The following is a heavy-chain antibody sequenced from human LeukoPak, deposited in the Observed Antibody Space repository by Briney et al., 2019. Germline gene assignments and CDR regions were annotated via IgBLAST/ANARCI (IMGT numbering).Heavy chain of an antibody. CDR2: ISGSGGST. J-gene: IGHJ4*02. D-gene: IGHD4-17*01. V-gene: IGHV3-23*01. Sequence: GGSLRLSCAASGFTFSSYAMNWVRQAPEKGLEWVSGISGSGGSTYYADSVKGRFTISRDNSKNTLYLQMSSLRAEDTAVYYCVKASGGDYVLGYWGQGTLVTVSS. CDR3: VKASGGDYVLGY. CDR1: GFTFSSYA.